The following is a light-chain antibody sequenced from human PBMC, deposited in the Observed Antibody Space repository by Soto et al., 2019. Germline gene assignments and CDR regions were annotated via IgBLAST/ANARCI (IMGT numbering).Light chain of an antibody. V-gene: IGLV1-51*01. CDR1: SSNIGNNY. CDR3: ATWDSSLSAEA. CDR2: HDN. J-gene: IGLJ2*01. Sequence: QSVLTQPPSVSAAPGQKVSISCSGSSSNIGNNYVSWYQQFPGKAPKLLIYHDNQRPSGISDRISGSKSGTSATLGITGLQTGDEADYYCATWDSSLSAEAFDGGTKLTVL.